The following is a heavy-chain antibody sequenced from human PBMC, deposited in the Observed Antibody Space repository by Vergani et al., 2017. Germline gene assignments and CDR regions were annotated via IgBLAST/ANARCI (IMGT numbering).Heavy chain of an antibody. Sequence: QVQLQQWGAGLLKPSENLSLSCSVYNGSLSGYYWNWVRQSPGQGLQWIGEISHTGGTNYNPSLQSRVTMSIDKSKNHFSLKLTSMTAADAAVYYCARGLGVGQCSSTDCYVDWFDPWGKGTLVTVSS. J-gene: IGHJ5*01. D-gene: IGHD2-2*01. V-gene: IGHV4-34*01. CDR3: ARGLGVGQCSSTDCYVDWFDP. CDR1: NGSLSGYY. CDR2: ISHTGGT.